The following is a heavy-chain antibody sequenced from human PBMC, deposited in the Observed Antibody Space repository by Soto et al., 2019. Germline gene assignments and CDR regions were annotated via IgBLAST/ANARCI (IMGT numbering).Heavy chain of an antibody. V-gene: IGHV3-30*18. CDR3: AKGAFHYNDSRGYYQDALDI. J-gene: IGHJ3*02. CDR1: GVTIRGHG. CDR2: ISYDGSNK. Sequence: PLRHWGGAAGVTIRGHGVRRVSQAQGKGLGWVAAISYDGSNKYDADSVKGRFTISRDNSKNTLYLQMNSLRAEDTAVYYCAKGAFHYNDSRGYYQDALDISAQGT. D-gene: IGHD3-22*01.